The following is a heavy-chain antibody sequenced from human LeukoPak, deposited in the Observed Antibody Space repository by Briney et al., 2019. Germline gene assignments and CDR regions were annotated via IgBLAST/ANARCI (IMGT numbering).Heavy chain of an antibody. Sequence: GRSLRLSCAASGFTFSSYAMHWVRQAPGKGLEWVAVISYDGSNKYYADSVKGRFTISRDNSKNMLYLQMNSLRAEDTAVYYCAREGTLYGLDFDYWGQGTLVTVSS. J-gene: IGHJ4*02. CDR1: GFTFSSYA. CDR3: AREGTLYGLDFDY. D-gene: IGHD3-16*01. V-gene: IGHV3-30*01. CDR2: ISYDGSNK.